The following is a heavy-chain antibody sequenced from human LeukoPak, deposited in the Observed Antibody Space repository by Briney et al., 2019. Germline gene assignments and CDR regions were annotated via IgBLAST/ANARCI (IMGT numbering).Heavy chain of an antibody. CDR2: INPSGGST. V-gene: IGHV1-46*01. CDR1: GYTFTGYY. CDR3: ARDRRGGDCSSTSCPGNWFDP. J-gene: IGHJ5*02. Sequence: ASVKVSCKASGYTFTGYYMHWVRQAPGQGLEWMGIINPSGGSTSYAQKFQGRVTMTRDTSTSTVYMELSSLRSEDTAVYYCARDRRGGDCSSTSCPGNWFDPWGQGTLVTVSS. D-gene: IGHD2-2*01.